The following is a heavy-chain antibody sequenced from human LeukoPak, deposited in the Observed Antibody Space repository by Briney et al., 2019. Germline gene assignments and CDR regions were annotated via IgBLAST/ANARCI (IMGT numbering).Heavy chain of an antibody. CDR1: GFTFSTYS. CDR2: ISSSSYI. V-gene: IGHV3-21*01. CDR3: ARDLKWGVLRYSYGSGMDV. J-gene: IGHJ6*02. D-gene: IGHD5-18*01. Sequence: GGSLRLSCAASGFTFSTYSMNWVRQAPGKGLEWVSSISSSSYIYYADSVKGRFTISRDNAKNSLYLQMNSLRAEDTAVYFCARDLKWGVLRYSYGSGMDVWGQGTTVTVSS.